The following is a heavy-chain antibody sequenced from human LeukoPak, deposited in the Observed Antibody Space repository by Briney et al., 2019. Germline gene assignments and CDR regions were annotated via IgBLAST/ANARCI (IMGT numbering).Heavy chain of an antibody. Sequence: SETLSLTCIVSGGSISSYYWSWIRQPPGKGQEWIGYIYYTGSTNYNPSLKSRVTISVDTSKNQFSLKLSSVTAADMAVYYCARDAYSSSEVDWFDPWGQGTLVTVSS. CDR2: IYYTGST. CDR3: ARDAYSSSEVDWFDP. J-gene: IGHJ5*02. CDR1: GGSISSYY. V-gene: IGHV4-59*01. D-gene: IGHD6-13*01.